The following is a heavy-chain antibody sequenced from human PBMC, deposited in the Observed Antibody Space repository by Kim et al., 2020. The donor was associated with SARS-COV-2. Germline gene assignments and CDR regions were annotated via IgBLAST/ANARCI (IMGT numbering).Heavy chain of an antibody. CDR3: TTAFEY. CDR2: NNAGTNT. V-gene: IGHV3-74*01. J-gene: IGHJ4*02. Sequence: NNAGTNTYYADSVRGRFTISSDNAKNMVYLQMNGLGAEDTALYYCTTAFEYWGQGTLVTVSS.